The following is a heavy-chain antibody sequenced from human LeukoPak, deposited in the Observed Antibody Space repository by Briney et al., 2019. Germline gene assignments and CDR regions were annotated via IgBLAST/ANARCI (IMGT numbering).Heavy chain of an antibody. D-gene: IGHD6-19*01. V-gene: IGHV3-7*03. CDR2: IKEDGSMT. J-gene: IGHJ4*02. CDR3: VRVIGWFRFDH. Sequence: GGSLRLSCAASGFTFSTYWMTWVRQAPGKGLEWVAHIKEDGSMTRSIDSVKGRFTISRDNAKSSLYLQMNSLRDEDTAVYYCVRVIGWFRFDHWGQGTLVTVSS. CDR1: GFTFSTYW.